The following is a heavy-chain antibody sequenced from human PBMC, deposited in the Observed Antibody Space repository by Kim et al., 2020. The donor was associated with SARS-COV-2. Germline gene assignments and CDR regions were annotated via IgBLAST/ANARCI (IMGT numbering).Heavy chain of an antibody. CDR3: ARGRGTIFGVVIMKYFDY. J-gene: IGHJ4*02. D-gene: IGHD3-3*01. V-gene: IGHV4-34*01. Sequence: LKSRVTRSVDTAKNQFSLMLSSVTAADTAVYYCARGRGTIFGVVIMKYFDYWGQGTLVTVSS.